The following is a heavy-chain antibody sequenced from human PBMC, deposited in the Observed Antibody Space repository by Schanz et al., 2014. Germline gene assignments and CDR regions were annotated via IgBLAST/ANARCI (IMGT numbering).Heavy chain of an antibody. CDR1: GFSLNTYG. Sequence: QVQLVESGGGVVQPGTSLILSCSVSGFSLNTYGIHWFRQPAGKGLEWVAVIWNNGVTKYYADSVRGRFTISRDRFQNTLYLRMSSLRAEDTAVYYCARPRFDYGEVDYWGRGTLVTVSS. CDR2: IWNNGVTK. D-gene: IGHD4-17*01. CDR3: ARPRFDYGEVDY. V-gene: IGHV3-33*01. J-gene: IGHJ4*02.